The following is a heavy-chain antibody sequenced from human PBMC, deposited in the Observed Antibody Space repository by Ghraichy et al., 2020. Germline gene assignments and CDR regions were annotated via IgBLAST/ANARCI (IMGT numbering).Heavy chain of an antibody. CDR3: ARAPSGEFRHAFDI. J-gene: IGHJ3*02. CDR2: MNPNSGNT. V-gene: IGHV1-8*02. CDR1: GYTFTSYD. Sequence: ASVKVSCKASGYTFTSYDINWVRQATGQGLEWMGWMNPNSGNTGYAQKFQGRVTMTRNTSISTAYMELSSLRSEDTAVYYCARAPSGEFRHAFDIWGQGTMVTVSS. D-gene: IGHD3-10*01.